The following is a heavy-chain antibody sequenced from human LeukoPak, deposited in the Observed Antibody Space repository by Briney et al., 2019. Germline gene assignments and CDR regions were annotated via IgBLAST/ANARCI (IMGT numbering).Heavy chain of an antibody. D-gene: IGHD2-2*01. J-gene: IGHJ4*02. CDR2: INPNSGGT. CDR3: ARSRYCSSTSYSDFDY. CDR1: GYTFTDYC. V-gene: IGHV1-2*02. Sequence: ASVKVSCKASGYTFTDYCIHWVRQAPGQGLEWMGWINPNSGGTNYAQKFQGRVTMTRDTSISTAYMELSRLRSDDPALYYCARSRYCSSTSYSDFDYWGQGTLVTVSS.